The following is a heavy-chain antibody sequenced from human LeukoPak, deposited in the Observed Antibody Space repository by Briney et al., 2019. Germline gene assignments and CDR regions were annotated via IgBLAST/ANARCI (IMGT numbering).Heavy chain of an antibody. D-gene: IGHD6-13*01. CDR1: GITFSSYW. CDR3: VAIAAGAPRHLDY. J-gene: IGHJ4*02. V-gene: IGHV3-74*01. Sequence: PGWALRLSCAGSGITFSSYWMHGVRQAPGKGLVWVSRIKGEGSSTSYVDSVEGRFTIPRDNAKNTLYLQMSSLRVEDTAVYHCVAIAAGAPRHLDYWGQGTLVTVSS. CDR2: IKGEGSST.